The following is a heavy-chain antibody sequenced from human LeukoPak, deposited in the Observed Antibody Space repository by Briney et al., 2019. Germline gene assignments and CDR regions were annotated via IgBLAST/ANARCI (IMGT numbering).Heavy chain of an antibody. V-gene: IGHV4-61*01. CDR2: IHYSGTT. Sequence: SETLSLTCTVSGGSISSSSYYWSWIRQPPGKGLEWIGYIHYSGTTNSNPSLKSRVTISVDTSKNQFSLKLRSVTAADTAVYYCARDLVGSSGYYAGFDNWGQGTLVTVSS. D-gene: IGHD3-22*01. CDR3: ARDLVGSSGYYAGFDN. CDR1: GGSISSSSYY. J-gene: IGHJ4*02.